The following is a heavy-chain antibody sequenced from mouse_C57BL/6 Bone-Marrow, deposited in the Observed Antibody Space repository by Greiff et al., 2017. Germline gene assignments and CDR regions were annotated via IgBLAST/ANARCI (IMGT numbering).Heavy chain of an antibody. J-gene: IGHJ1*03. D-gene: IGHD1-1*01. CDR1: GYTFTSYW. Sequence: QVQLQQPGAELVRPGSSVKLSCKASGYTFTSYWMDWVKQRPGQGLEWIGNIYPSDSETHYNQKFKDKATLTVDKSSSTAYMQLSSLTSEDSAVYYCARSGAYYYDKDFDVWGTGTTVTVSS. CDR2: IYPSDSET. V-gene: IGHV1-61*01. CDR3: ARSGAYYYDKDFDV.